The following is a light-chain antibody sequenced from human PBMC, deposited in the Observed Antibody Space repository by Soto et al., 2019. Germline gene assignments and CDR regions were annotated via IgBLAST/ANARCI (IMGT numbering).Light chain of an antibody. CDR3: QQFNNWTRT. Sequence: EIAITQPTATASVSRGEIATLSCRASQSVSSNLAWYQQKPGQAPRLLISDASTRATGITARFSGSGSGTEFTLNISRLQSEDFAVYYCQQFNNWTRTFGQGTKLDI. V-gene: IGKV3-15*01. J-gene: IGKJ1*01. CDR2: DAS. CDR1: QSVSSN.